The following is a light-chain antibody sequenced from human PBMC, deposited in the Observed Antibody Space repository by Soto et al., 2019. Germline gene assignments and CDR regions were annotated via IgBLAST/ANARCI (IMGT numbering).Light chain of an antibody. CDR3: QKYGSSPKT. CDR1: QSVSSSY. J-gene: IGKJ1*01. CDR2: GAS. V-gene: IGKV3-20*01. Sequence: EIVLTQSPGTLSLSPGERATLSCRASQSVSSSYLAWYQQKPGQAPRLLIYGASSRATGIPDRFSGSGSGTDFTLTISRLEPEDLAVYYCQKYGSSPKTFGPGTKVEIK.